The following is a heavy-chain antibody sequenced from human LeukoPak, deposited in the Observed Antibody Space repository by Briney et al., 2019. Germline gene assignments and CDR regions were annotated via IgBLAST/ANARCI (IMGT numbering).Heavy chain of an antibody. CDR3: ARKGEHYGDYDY. D-gene: IGHD4-17*01. CDR2: IHPNTGGP. CDR1: GYTFTGYY. Sequence: ASVKVSCKASGYTFTGYYIHWVRQAPGQGLEWMGWIHPNTGGPYYAQKFQGRGTMTRITSISTAYMELSSLKSDDTAVYYCARKGEHYGDYDYWGQGTLVTVFS. V-gene: IGHV1-2*02. J-gene: IGHJ4*02.